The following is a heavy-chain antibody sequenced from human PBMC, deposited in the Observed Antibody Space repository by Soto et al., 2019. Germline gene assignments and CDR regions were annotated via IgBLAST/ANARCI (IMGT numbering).Heavy chain of an antibody. CDR1: RNSFTSYD. CDR3: PSGRASGTDYHLDY. J-gene: IGHJ4*02. Sequence: ASVEVSCEATRNSFTSYDINWVRQATGHGLEWMGWINSNSGHIGYAQRFEGRVTIAWVAGIRTAYMEVSRLRSNDTAVYYCPSGRASGTDYHLDYWGQATFVTVSS. CDR2: INSNSGHI. V-gene: IGHV1-8*01. D-gene: IGHD3-10*01.